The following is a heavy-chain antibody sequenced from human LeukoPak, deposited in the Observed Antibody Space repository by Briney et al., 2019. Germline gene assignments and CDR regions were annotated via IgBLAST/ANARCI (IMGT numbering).Heavy chain of an antibody. CDR1: GGSISSSSYY. D-gene: IGHD6-13*01. CDR3: ARARLVAAAGTAFDY. J-gene: IGHJ4*02. Sequence: PSETLSLTCTVSGGSISSSSYYWGWIRQPPGKGLEWIGSIYYSGSTYYNPSLKSRVTISVDTSKNQFSLKLSSVTAADTAVYYCARARLVAAAGTAFDYWGQGTLVTVSS. V-gene: IGHV4-39*07. CDR2: IYYSGST.